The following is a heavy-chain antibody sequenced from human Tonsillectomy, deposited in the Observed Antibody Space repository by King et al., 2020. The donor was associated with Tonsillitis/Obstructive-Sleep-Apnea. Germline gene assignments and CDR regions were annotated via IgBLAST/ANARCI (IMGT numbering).Heavy chain of an antibody. D-gene: IGHD6-19*01. CDR2: ISDNGAGT. CDR3: AGGPAGADYYYMDV. J-gene: IGHJ6*03. CDR1: GFTFTTYA. Sequence: VQLVESGGGSVQPGGSLRLSRAASGFTFTTYAMTWVRQAPGKGLEWVSSISDNGAGTHYADSVKGRFTISRDNSKNTLYLQMNSLRVDDTAVYYCAGGPAGADYYYMDVWGKGTTVTVSS. V-gene: IGHV3-23*04.